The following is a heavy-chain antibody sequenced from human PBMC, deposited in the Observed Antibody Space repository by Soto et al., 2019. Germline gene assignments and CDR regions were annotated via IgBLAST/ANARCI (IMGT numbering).Heavy chain of an antibody. J-gene: IGHJ3*02. D-gene: IGHD1-26*01. V-gene: IGHV3-23*01. CDR1: GFTFSSYA. CDR3: AKVLGVVGAFDI. Sequence: GGSLRLSCAASGFTFSSYAMSWVRQAPGKGLEWVSAISGSGGSTYYADSVKGRFTISRCNSKNTLYLQMNSLRAEDTAVYYCAKVLGVVGAFDIWGQGTMVTVSS. CDR2: ISGSGGST.